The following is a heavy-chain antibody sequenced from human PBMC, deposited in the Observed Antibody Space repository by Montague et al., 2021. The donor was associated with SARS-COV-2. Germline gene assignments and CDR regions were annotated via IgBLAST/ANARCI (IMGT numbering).Heavy chain of an antibody. Sequence: SVKVSCKASGYTFTGYYIHWIRQAPGQGLEWIGWINPDTGGTNSAQKFQGRVTLTREMSLTSAYMELSRLTSDDTAVYYCAILLEIVGFSGTIEGRDFWGQGTLVTVSS. J-gene: IGHJ4*02. D-gene: IGHD3-3*01. CDR3: AILLEIVGFSGTIEGRDF. CDR2: INPDTGGT. V-gene: IGHV1-2*02. CDR1: GYTFTGYY.